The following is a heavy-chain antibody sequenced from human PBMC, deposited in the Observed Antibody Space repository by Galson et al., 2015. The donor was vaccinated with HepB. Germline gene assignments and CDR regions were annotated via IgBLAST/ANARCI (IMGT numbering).Heavy chain of an antibody. CDR1: GFTFSDYY. CDR2: ISSSSSYT. V-gene: IGHV3-11*06. CDR3: ARRGGHGDYYYYGMDV. Sequence: SLRLSCAASGFTFSDYYMSWIRQAPGKGLEWVSYISSSSSYTNYADSVKGRFTISRDNAKNSLYLQMNSLRAEDTAVYYCARRGGHGDYYYYGMDVWGQGTTVTVSS. J-gene: IGHJ6*02. D-gene: IGHD4-17*01.